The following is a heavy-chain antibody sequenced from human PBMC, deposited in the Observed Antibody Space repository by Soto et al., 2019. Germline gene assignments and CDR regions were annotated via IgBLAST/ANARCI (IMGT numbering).Heavy chain of an antibody. J-gene: IGHJ4*02. Sequence: ASVKGSCKASGYTLTSYAGDWVRQAPGQRLEWMGWINAGNGNTKYSQKFQGRVTITRDTSTNTAYMELSSLRSEDTAVYYCARDLSGYDNSAYPAYWGQGTQVTVSS. V-gene: IGHV1-3*01. CDR2: INAGNGNT. CDR1: GYTLTSYA. D-gene: IGHD3-22*01. CDR3: ARDLSGYDNSAYPAY.